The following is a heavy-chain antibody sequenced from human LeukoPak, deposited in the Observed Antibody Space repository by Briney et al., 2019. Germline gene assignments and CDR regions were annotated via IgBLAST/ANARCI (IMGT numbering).Heavy chain of an antibody. V-gene: IGHV3-74*01. J-gene: IGHJ6*02. D-gene: IGHD3-10*01. CDR2: IKSDGRAA. Sequence: GGSLRLSCAASGFTFTDYWMHWVRQGPGKGLVWVSGIKSDGRAATYADSVKGRFTISRDNAKNSLYLQMNSLRAEDTAVYYCARGYYGSGSYRRSPYYYYYGMDVWGQGTTVTVSS. CDR3: ARGYYGSGSYRRSPYYYYYGMDV. CDR1: GFTFTDYW.